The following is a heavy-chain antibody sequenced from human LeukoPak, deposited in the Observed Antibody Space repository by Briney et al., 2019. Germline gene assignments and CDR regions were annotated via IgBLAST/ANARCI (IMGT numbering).Heavy chain of an antibody. CDR2: ISSGGNTI. J-gene: IGHJ4*02. Sequence: GGSLRLSCAASGFTFSDYYMSWIRQAPGKGLEWVSFISSGGNTINHADSMKGRFTISRDNAKNSLYLQMNSLRAEDTAVYYCARDRTRETFDYWGRGTLVTVSS. V-gene: IGHV3-11*04. D-gene: IGHD1-1*01. CDR3: ARDRTRETFDY. CDR1: GFTFSDYY.